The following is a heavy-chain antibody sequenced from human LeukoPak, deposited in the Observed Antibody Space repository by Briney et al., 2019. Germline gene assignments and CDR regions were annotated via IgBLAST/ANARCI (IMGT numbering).Heavy chain of an antibody. J-gene: IGHJ1*01. Sequence: GGSLRLSCAASGFTFTSCAMIWVRQAPGKGLEWVSSICSSGGCTYYADSVKGRFTISRDNSKNTLYLQMNSLRAEDTAVYYCAKEPAPYQLLTRPRYFQHWGQGTLVTVSS. V-gene: IGHV3-23*01. CDR1: GFTFTSCA. CDR3: AKEPAPYQLLTRPRYFQH. CDR2: ICSSGGCT. D-gene: IGHD2-2*01.